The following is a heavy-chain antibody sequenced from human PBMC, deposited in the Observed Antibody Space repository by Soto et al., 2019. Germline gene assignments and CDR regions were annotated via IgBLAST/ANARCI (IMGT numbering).Heavy chain of an antibody. CDR1: GRSMISYY. D-gene: IGHD3-3*02. CDR3: AREGDDRHFFFDS. V-gene: IGHV4-4*07. CDR2: VYTGGNT. Sequence: NPSETLSLTCNVSGRSMISYYWSWIRQPAGKGLEWIGRVYTGGNTNYNPSLKSRVTMSVDTSKSQFSLNLTSVTAADTAVYYCAREGDDRHFFFDSWGQGTLVTVSS. J-gene: IGHJ4*02.